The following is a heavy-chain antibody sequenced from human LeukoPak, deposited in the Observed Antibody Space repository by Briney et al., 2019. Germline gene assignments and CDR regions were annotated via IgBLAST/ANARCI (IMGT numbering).Heavy chain of an antibody. J-gene: IGHJ6*02. Sequence: PGGSLRLSCAASGFTFSSYGMHWVRQAPGKGLEWVAVISYDGSNKYYADSVKGRFTISRDNSKNTLYLQMNSLRAEDTAVYYCAKDHNGYSYGPHGMDVWGQGTTVTVSS. CDR1: GFTFSSYG. CDR3: AKDHNGYSYGPHGMDV. CDR2: ISYDGSNK. V-gene: IGHV3-30*18. D-gene: IGHD5-18*01.